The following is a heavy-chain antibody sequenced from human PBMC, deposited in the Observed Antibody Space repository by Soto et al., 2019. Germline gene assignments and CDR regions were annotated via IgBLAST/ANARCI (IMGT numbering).Heavy chain of an antibody. CDR3: ARNYDFWSGYWAY. D-gene: IGHD3-3*01. V-gene: IGHV4-59*01. Sequence: QVQLQESGPGLVKPSETLSLTCTVSGCSISSYYWSWIRQPPGKGLEWIGYIYYSGSTNYNPSLKSRVTISVDTSKNQFSLKLSSVTAADTAVYYCARNYDFWSGYWAYWGQGTLVTVSS. J-gene: IGHJ4*02. CDR2: IYYSGST. CDR1: GCSISSYY.